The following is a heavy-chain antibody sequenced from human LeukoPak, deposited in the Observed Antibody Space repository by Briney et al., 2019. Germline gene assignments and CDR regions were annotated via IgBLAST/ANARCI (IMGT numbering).Heavy chain of an antibody. CDR2: ITGTGGST. Sequence: GGSLRLSCAASGFTFSNYAMSWVRQAPGRGLDWVSGITGTGGSTYYADSVKGRFTISRDNSKNTLYLQMNSLRAEDTAVYYCAKVSRGYSYGYYFDYWGQGTLVTVSS. CDR3: AKVSRGYSYGYYFDY. CDR1: GFTFSNYA. V-gene: IGHV3-23*01. J-gene: IGHJ4*02. D-gene: IGHD5-18*01.